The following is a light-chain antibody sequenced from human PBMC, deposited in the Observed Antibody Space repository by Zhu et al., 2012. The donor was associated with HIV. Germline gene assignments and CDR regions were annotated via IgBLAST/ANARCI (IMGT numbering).Light chain of an antibody. CDR2: AAS. Sequence: EIVMTQSPATLSVSPGGRVTLSCRASQSVSINLAWYQQKPGQAPRLLIFAASTRATGIPARFSGSGSGTEFTLTISSMQSEDFAVYYCQQYNNWPQTFGQGPKVEIK. CDR3: QQYNNWPQT. CDR1: QSVSIN. J-gene: IGKJ1*01. V-gene: IGKV3-15*01.